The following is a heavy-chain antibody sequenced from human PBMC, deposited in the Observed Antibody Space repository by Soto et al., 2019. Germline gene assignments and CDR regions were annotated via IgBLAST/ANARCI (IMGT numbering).Heavy chain of an antibody. D-gene: IGHD3-3*01. J-gene: IGHJ6*02. CDR2: IVVGSGNT. CDR3: AADRNFWSGEGDYYYGMDV. V-gene: IGHV1-58*01. Sequence: GASVKVSCKASGFTFTSSAVQWVRQARGQRLEWIGWIVVGSGNTNYAQKFQERVTITRDMSTSTAYMELSSLRSEDTAVYYCAADRNFWSGEGDYYYGMDVWGQGTTVTVSS. CDR1: GFTFTSSA.